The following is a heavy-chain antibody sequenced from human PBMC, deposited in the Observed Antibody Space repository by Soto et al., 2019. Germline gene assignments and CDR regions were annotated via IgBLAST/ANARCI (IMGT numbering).Heavy chain of an antibody. CDR2: IWSDGTKK. CDR3: ARDWWEEPAGKETVSQFDY. V-gene: IGHV3-33*01. D-gene: IGHD6-13*01. J-gene: IGHJ4*02. Sequence: QVHLVESGGGVVQPGRSLTLSCTASGFAFSNYCIHWVRQAPGRGLEWVAGIWSDGTKKFYAGSVRGRFTISRDNSKNTIYLQMNSLRAEDTAVYYCARDWWEEPAGKETVSQFDYWGQGTLVTVSS. CDR1: GFAFSNYC.